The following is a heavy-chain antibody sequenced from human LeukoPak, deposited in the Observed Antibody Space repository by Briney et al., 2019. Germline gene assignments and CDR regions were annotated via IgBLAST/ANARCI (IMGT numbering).Heavy chain of an antibody. J-gene: IGHJ4*02. CDR2: ISGSGGST. CDR1: GFTFSSYA. Sequence: PGGSLRLSCAASGFTFSSYAMSWVRQAPGKGLEWVSAISGSGGSTYYADSVKGRFTISRDNSKNTLYLQMNSLRAEDTAVYYCAKGPRYFSNAGYYFDYWGQGTLVTVSS. CDR3: AKGPRYFSNAGYYFDY. V-gene: IGHV3-23*01. D-gene: IGHD5-18*01.